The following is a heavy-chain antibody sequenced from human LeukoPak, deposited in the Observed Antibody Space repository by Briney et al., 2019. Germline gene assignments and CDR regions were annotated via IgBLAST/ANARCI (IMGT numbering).Heavy chain of an antibody. CDR1: GIIFNNFA. J-gene: IGHJ4*02. Sequence: GGSLRLSCAPSGIIFNNFAFHWVRQPPGKGLEWVAAVSYDGSNKYYADSVRGRLTISRDNSKNTLYLQMNSLRAEGTAVYYCARAGRADGDYHYFDYWGQGTLVTVSS. CDR2: VSYDGSNK. CDR3: ARAGRADGDYHYFDY. V-gene: IGHV3-30-3*01. D-gene: IGHD4-17*01.